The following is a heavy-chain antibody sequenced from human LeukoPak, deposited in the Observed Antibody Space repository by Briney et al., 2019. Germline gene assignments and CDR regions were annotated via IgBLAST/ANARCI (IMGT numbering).Heavy chain of an antibody. CDR3: ARWGVVTQRGVHYHYSMDV. D-gene: IGHD4-23*01. CDR1: GGSFSDHS. CDR2: MHHSGTT. Sequence: SETLSLTCGIYGGSFSDHSWNWIRRPPGKGLEWIGDMHHSGTTEYNPSLKSRVTITADRTKNQYSLNLTSVTAADTAVYYCARWGVVTQRGVHYHYSMDVWDNGTTVTVSS. J-gene: IGHJ6*03. V-gene: IGHV4-34*01.